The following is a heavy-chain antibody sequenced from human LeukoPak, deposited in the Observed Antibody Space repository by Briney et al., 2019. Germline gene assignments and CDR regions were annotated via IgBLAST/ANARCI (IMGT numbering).Heavy chain of an antibody. V-gene: IGHV1-69*01. Sequence: SVKVSCKASGGTFSSYAISWVRQAPGQGLEWMGGIIPIFGTANYAQKFQGRVTITADESTSAAYMELSSLRSEDTAVYYCARDFFWSGFIGDWFDPWGQGTLVTVSS. D-gene: IGHD3-3*01. J-gene: IGHJ5*02. CDR3: ARDFFWSGFIGDWFDP. CDR1: GGTFSSYA. CDR2: IIPIFGTA.